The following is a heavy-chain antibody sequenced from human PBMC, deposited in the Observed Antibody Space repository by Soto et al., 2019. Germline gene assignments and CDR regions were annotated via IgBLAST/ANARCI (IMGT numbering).Heavy chain of an antibody. CDR2: ISSSGSTI. Sequence: GGSLRLSCAASGFTFSDYYMSWIRQAPGKGLEWVSYISSSGSTIYYADSLRGRFTISRDDAKNSLYLQMNSLTAEDTAVYYCARDVDWAFDYWGQGALVTVSS. V-gene: IGHV3-11*04. CDR1: GFTFSDYY. D-gene: IGHD3-9*01. CDR3: ARDVDWAFDY. J-gene: IGHJ4*02.